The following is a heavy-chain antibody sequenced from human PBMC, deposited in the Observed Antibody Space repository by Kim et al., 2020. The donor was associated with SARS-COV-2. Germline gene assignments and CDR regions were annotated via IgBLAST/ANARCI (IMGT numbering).Heavy chain of an antibody. V-gene: IGHV1-8*01. J-gene: IGHJ5*02. CDR3: ACVVVTAGPKNWFDP. CDR1: GYTFTSYD. Sequence: ASVKVSCKASGYTFTSYDINWVRQATGQGLEWMGWMNPNSGNTGYAQKFQGRVTMTRNTSISTAYMELSSLRSEDTAVYYCACVVVTAGPKNWFDPWGQGTLVTVSS. CDR2: MNPNSGNT. D-gene: IGHD2-21*02.